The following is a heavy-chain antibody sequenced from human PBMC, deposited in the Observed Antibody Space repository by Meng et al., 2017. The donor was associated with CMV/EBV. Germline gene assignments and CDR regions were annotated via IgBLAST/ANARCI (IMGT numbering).Heavy chain of an antibody. CDR3: ARDLKRWRITIFPY. CDR1: GYTFTGYY. Sequence: ASVKVSCKASGYTFTGYYMHWVRQAPGQGLEWMGWINPNSGGTNYAQKFQGRVNMTRDTSISTAYMELSRLRSDDTAVYYCARDLKRWRITIFPYWGQGTLVTVSS. D-gene: IGHD3-3*01. J-gene: IGHJ4*02. V-gene: IGHV1-2*02. CDR2: INPNSGGT.